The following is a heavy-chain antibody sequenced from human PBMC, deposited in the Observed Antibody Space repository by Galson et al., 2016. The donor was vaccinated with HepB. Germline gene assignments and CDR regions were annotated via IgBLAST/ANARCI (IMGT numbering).Heavy chain of an antibody. CDR1: GISLRTSGMC. J-gene: IGHJ6*02. CDR2: ISWDDDK. D-gene: IGHD5-24*01. Sequence: PALVKPTQTLTLTCSLSGISLRTSGMCVSWNRQPPGKALEWLALISWDDDKYYSTSLKTRLTISKDTSKNQVVLTMTNMEPVDTATYYCARTLSEIHYYHGMDVWGQGTTVTVSS. CDR3: ARTLSEIHYYHGMDV. V-gene: IGHV2-70*01.